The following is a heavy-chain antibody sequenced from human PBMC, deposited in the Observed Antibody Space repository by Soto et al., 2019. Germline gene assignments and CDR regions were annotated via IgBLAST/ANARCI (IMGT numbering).Heavy chain of an antibody. Sequence: QVQLVQSGAEVKKPGSSVKVSCKASGGTFSSYAISWVRQAPGQGLEWMGGIIPIFGTANYAQKFQGRVTITADEATSTAYMELSSLRSEDTAVYYCARANVEYRSSFDYCGMDVWGQGTTVTVSS. CDR3: ARANVEYRSSFDYCGMDV. CDR1: GGTFSSYA. V-gene: IGHV1-69*12. CDR2: IIPIFGTA. J-gene: IGHJ6*02. D-gene: IGHD6-6*01.